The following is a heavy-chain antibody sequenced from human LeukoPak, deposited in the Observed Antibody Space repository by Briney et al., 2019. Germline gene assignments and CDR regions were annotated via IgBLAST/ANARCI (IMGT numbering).Heavy chain of an antibody. J-gene: IGHJ4*02. V-gene: IGHV4-39*01. CDR1: AGSISSRNYY. CDR2: IYYGKTI. D-gene: IGHD4-23*01. CDR3: AYSRWFYFDF. Sequence: SETLSLTCTVSAGSISSRNYYWGWVRQPPGTGLEWIGRIYYGKTIYYNPSLKTRVSQSVDTSQTQFSRNLNSVTASDTAIYYCAYSRWFYFDFWGEGSLVAVSS.